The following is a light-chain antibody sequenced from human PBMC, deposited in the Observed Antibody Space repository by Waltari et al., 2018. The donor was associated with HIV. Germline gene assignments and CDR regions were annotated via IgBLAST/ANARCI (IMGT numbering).Light chain of an antibody. J-gene: IGLJ3*02. V-gene: IGLV1-47*01. CDR3: AAWDDSLWV. Sequence: HSVLTQPPSASGTHGQRVTISCSGSSSNMGSNSVSWDQQLPGSAPKLLLYTNNQRPSGVPYRFSGSKSGTSASLAISGLRSEDEADYYCAAWDDSLWVFGGGTKLTVL. CDR1: SSNMGSNS. CDR2: TNN.